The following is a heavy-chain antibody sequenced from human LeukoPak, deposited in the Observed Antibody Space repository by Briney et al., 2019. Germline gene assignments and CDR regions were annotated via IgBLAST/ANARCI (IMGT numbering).Heavy chain of an antibody. CDR2: ISAYNGNT. CDR1: GYTFTNYA. Sequence: ASATVSCKASGYTFTNYAINWVRQAPGQGLEWMGWISAYNGNTNYVQKLQGRVTMTTDTSTSTAYMELRSLRSDDTAVYYCARGDSSGYYAPDYWGQGTLVTVSS. V-gene: IGHV1-18*01. D-gene: IGHD3-22*01. CDR3: ARGDSSGYYAPDY. J-gene: IGHJ4*02.